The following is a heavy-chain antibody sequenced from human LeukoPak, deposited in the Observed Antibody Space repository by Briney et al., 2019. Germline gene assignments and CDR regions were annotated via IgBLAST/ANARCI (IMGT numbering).Heavy chain of an antibody. CDR1: GFIFNTYV. D-gene: IGHD2-15*01. CDR2: IRYDGSNK. CDR3: AKDGGSDPDSFDI. Sequence: GGSLRLACAASGFIFNTYVMHWVRQAPGKGLEWLAFIRYDGSNKNYADSVKGRFTISRDNTKNSLYLQMNSLRAEDTAVYYCAKDGGSDPDSFDIWGQGTMVTVSS. V-gene: IGHV3-30*02. J-gene: IGHJ3*02.